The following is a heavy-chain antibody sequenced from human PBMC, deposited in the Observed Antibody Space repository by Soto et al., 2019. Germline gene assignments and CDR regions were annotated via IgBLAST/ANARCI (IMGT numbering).Heavy chain of an antibody. D-gene: IGHD2-2*01. V-gene: IGHV3-23*01. J-gene: IGHJ5*02. Sequence: GGSLRLSCAASRFTFSSYAMSWVRQAPGKGLEWVSAISGSGGSTYYADSVKGRFTISRDNSKNTLYLQMNSLRAEDTAVYYCAKANVVVPAAILAGNWFDPWGQGTLVTVSS. CDR2: ISGSGGST. CDR1: RFTFSSYA. CDR3: AKANVVVPAAILAGNWFDP.